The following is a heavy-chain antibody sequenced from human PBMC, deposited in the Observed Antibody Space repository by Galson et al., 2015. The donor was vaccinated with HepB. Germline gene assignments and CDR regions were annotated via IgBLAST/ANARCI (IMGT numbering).Heavy chain of an antibody. V-gene: IGHV1-69*04. CDR2: IIPILGIA. CDR1: GGTFSSYT. D-gene: IGHD6-19*01. CDR3: ARDYFRPESPSSGWHFDY. J-gene: IGHJ4*02. Sequence: SVKVSCKASGGTFSSYTISWVRQAPGQGLEWMGRIIPILGIANYAQKFQGRVTITADKSTSTAYMELSSLRSEDTAVYYCARDYFRPESPSSGWHFDYWGQGTLVTVSS.